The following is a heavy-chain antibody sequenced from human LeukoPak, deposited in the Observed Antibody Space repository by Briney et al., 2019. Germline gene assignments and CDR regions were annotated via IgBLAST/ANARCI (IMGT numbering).Heavy chain of an antibody. J-gene: IGHJ6*02. CDR1: GYTFTSYY. CDR2: INPSGGST. V-gene: IGHV1-46*01. Sequence: GASVKVSCKASGYTFTSYYMHWVRQAPGQGLEWMGIINPSGGSTSYAQKLQGRVTVTTDTSTSTAYMELRSLRSDDTAVYYCARDNRHYDFWSGYYFLQGHGMDVWGQGTTVTVSS. CDR3: ARDNRHYDFWSGYYFLQGHGMDV. D-gene: IGHD3-3*01.